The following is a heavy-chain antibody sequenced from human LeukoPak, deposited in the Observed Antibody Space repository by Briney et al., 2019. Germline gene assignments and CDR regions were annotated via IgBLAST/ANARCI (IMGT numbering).Heavy chain of an antibody. V-gene: IGHV4-59*01. CDR2: IYYSGST. CDR3: ARGSQYYDILTGYYMYYFDY. D-gene: IGHD3-9*01. CDR1: GGSISSYY. Sequence: SETLSLTCTVSGGSISSYYWSWIRQPPGKGLEWIGYIYYSGSTNYNPSLKSRVTISVDTSKNQFSLKLSSVTAADTAVYYCARGSQYYDILTGYYMYYFDYWGQGTLVTVSS. J-gene: IGHJ4*02.